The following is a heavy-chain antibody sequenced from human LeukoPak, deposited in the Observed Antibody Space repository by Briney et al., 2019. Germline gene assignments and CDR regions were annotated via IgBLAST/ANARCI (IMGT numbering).Heavy chain of an antibody. CDR2: FYYSGST. Sequence: PSETLSLTCTVSGGSISSDYWSWIRQPSGKGLEWIGYFYYSGSTDYNPSLKSRVTISVDRSRNQFSLKLSSVTAADTAVYYCARGGLVGPRYDAFDIWGQGTMVTVSS. D-gene: IGHD1-26*01. CDR1: GGSISSDY. J-gene: IGHJ3*02. V-gene: IGHV4-59*12. CDR3: ARGGLVGPRYDAFDI.